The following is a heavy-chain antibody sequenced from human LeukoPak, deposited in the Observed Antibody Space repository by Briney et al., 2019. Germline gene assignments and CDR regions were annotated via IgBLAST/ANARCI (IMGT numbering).Heavy chain of an antibody. J-gene: IGHJ4*02. D-gene: IGHD1-26*01. CDR2: IYSGGST. V-gene: IGHV3-66*02. Sequence: AGSLRLSCAASGFTVSSNYMSWVRQATGKGLEWVSVIYSGGSTYYADSVKGRFTISRDNSKNTLYLQMNSLRAEDTAVYYCARLTASYSFDYWGQGTLVTVSS. CDR3: ARLTASYSFDY. CDR1: GFTVSSNY.